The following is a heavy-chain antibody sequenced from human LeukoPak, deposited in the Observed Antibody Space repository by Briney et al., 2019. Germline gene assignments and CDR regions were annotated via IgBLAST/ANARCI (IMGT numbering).Heavy chain of an antibody. Sequence: GGSLRLSCAASGFTFSSYAMSWVRQAPGKGLEWVSAISGSGGSTYYADSVKGRFTISRDNSKNTLYLQMNSLRAEDTAVYYCARDGRGVPNYFDYWGQGTLVTVSS. J-gene: IGHJ4*02. CDR1: GFTFSSYA. CDR2: ISGSGGST. D-gene: IGHD1-26*01. CDR3: ARDGRGVPNYFDY. V-gene: IGHV3-23*01.